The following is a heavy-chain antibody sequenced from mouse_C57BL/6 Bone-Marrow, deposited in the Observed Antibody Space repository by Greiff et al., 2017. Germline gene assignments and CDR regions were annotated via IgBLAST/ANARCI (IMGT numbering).Heavy chain of an antibody. V-gene: IGHV1-64*01. Sequence: VQLQQPGAELVKPGASVKLSCKASGYTFTSYWMHWVKQRPGQGLEWIGMIHPNSGSTNYNEKFKSKATLTVDKSSRTAYMQLSSLTSEDSAVYYCAHLGLLRSFYARDYWGQGTSVTVSS. CDR1: GYTFTSYW. CDR2: IHPNSGST. D-gene: IGHD1-1*01. J-gene: IGHJ4*01. CDR3: AHLGLLRSFYARDY.